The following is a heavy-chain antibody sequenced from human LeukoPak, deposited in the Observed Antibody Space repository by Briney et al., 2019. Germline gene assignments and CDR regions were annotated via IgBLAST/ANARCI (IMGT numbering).Heavy chain of an antibody. D-gene: IGHD2-8*01. CDR2: ISPIFGTA. CDR3: ARDSDCTNGVCSLDY. J-gene: IGHJ4*02. Sequence: SVKVSCKASGGTFSSYAVSWVRQAPGQGLEWMGGISPIFGTANYAQKFQGRVTITTDESTCTAYMELSSLRSEDTAVYYCARDSDCTNGVCSLDYWGQGTLVTVSS. V-gene: IGHV1-69*05. CDR1: GGTFSSYA.